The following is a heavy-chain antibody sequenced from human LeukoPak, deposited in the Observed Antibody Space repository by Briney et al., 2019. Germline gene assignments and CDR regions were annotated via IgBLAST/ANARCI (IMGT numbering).Heavy chain of an antibody. CDR3: AKGGLRYCSSTSCYTPFDY. J-gene: IGHJ4*02. CDR2: ISYDGSKK. Sequence: GGSLRISCAASGFTFSSYGMHWVRQAPGKGLECGAVISYDGSKKYYADSVKGRFTISRVNSKNTLYLQMNSLRAEDTAVYYCAKGGLRYCSSTSCYTPFDYWGQGTLVTVSS. D-gene: IGHD2-2*02. V-gene: IGHV3-30*18. CDR1: GFTFSSYG.